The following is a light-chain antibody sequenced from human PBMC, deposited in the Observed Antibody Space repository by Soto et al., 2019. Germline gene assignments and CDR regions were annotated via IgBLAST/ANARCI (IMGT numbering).Light chain of an antibody. CDR1: QTISSW. CDR3: QQYNSYWT. Sequence: DIQKTQTPSTLSASVRDRVTITFRASQTISSWLAWFQQRPGRAPKFLIYKASSLKNGVPLRFSGSGSGTQFTLTNSSLQPDDFATYYSQQYNSYWTFGQGTKVDIK. V-gene: IGKV1-5*03. CDR2: KAS. J-gene: IGKJ1*01.